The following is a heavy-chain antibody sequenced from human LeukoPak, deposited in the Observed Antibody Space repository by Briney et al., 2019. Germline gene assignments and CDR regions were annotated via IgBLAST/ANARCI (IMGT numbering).Heavy chain of an antibody. CDR2: IETSSTYI. D-gene: IGHD6-13*01. V-gene: IGHV3-21*01. J-gene: IGHJ4*02. Sequence: GGSLRLSYAASGFTFSSYTLNWVRQAPGRGLEWVSSIETSSTYIYYADSVRGRFTISRDNAKNSLYLQMTSLRAEDAAVYYCAREPRGSWYLDYWGQGTLVTISS. CDR3: AREPRGSWYLDY. CDR1: GFTFSSYT.